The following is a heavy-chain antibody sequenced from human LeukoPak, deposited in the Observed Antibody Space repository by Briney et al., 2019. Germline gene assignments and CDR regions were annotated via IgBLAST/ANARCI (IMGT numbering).Heavy chain of an antibody. CDR1: GGTFSSYA. J-gene: IGHJ5*02. D-gene: IGHD2-2*01. Sequence: SVKVSCKASGGTFSSYAISWVRQAPGQGLEWMGGIIPIFGTANYAQKFQGRVTITADESTSTAYMELSSLRSEDTAVYYCARDGCSSTSCYGQTYNWFDPWGQGTLVTVSS. CDR2: IIPIFGTA. CDR3: ARDGCSSTSCYGQTYNWFDP. V-gene: IGHV1-69*13.